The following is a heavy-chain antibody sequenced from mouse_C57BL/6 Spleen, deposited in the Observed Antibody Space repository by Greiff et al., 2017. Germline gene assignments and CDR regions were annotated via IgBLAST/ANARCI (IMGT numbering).Heavy chain of an antibody. Sequence: DVKLVESGGGLVQPGGSLKLSCAASGFTFSDYYMYWVRQTPEKRLEWVAYISNGGGSTYYPDTVKGRFTISRDNAKNTLYLQMSRLKSEDTAMYYCARQLRPHYYAMDYWGQGTSVTVSS. CDR3: ARQLRPHYYAMDY. J-gene: IGHJ4*01. CDR2: ISNGGGST. CDR1: GFTFSDYY. V-gene: IGHV5-12*01. D-gene: IGHD3-2*02.